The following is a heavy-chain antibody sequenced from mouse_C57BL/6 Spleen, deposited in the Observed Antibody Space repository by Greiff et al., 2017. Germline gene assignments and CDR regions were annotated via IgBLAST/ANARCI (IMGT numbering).Heavy chain of an antibody. Sequence: EVQLQQSGPELVKPGASVKISCKASGYTFTDYYMNWVKQSHGKSLEWIGDINPNNGGTSYNQKFKGKATLTVAKSSSTAYMELRSLTSEDSAVYYCASQFRQLRLRTMDYWGQGTSVTVSS. CDR1: GYTFTDYY. CDR3: ASQFRQLRLRTMDY. J-gene: IGHJ4*01. CDR2: INPNNGGT. V-gene: IGHV1-26*01. D-gene: IGHD3-2*02.